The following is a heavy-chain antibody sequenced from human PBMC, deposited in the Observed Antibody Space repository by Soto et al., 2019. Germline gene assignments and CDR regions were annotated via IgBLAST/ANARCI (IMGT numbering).Heavy chain of an antibody. V-gene: IGHV3-11*01. J-gene: IGHJ4*02. CDR1: GFIFSDYY. D-gene: IGHD4-17*01. CDR3: ARDFDADSRTDFDY. Sequence: QVQLVESGGGLVKPGGSLRLSCATSGFIFSDYYMHWIRQAPGKGLEWISDISGNGRIIQYADSAKGRFTISRDNAQNSSYLQMNSLIAEDTALYFCARDFDADSRTDFDYWGQGTLVTVSS. CDR2: ISGNGRII.